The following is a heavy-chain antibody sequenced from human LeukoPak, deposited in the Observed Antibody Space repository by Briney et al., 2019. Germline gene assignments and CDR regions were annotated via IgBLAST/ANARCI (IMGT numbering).Heavy chain of an antibody. CDR1: GFTFSSYG. CDR3: AKSKYYDILTGLGPFDY. Sequence: GGSLRLSCAASGFTFSSYGMHWVRQAPGKGLEWVAVISYDGSNKYYADSVKGRFTISRDNSKNTLYLQMNSLRAEDTAAYYCAKSKYYDILTGLGPFDYWGQGTLVTVSS. CDR2: ISYDGSNK. V-gene: IGHV3-30*18. D-gene: IGHD3-9*01. J-gene: IGHJ4*02.